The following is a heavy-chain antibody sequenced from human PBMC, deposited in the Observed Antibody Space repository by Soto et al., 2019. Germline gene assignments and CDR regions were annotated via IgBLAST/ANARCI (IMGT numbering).Heavy chain of an antibody. J-gene: IGHJ6*02. D-gene: IGHD5-12*01. V-gene: IGHV3-11*01. CDR1: GFTFSDYY. CDR2: ISSRDNAV. CDR3: AILSFGYDRYDMDV. Sequence: GGSLRLSCEASGFTFSDYYMTWIRQAPGKGLEWVSYISSRDNAVYYADSVKGRFTISRDNAKNSLYLQMNSLRAEDRAVYYCAILSFGYDRYDMDVWGQGTTVTVSS.